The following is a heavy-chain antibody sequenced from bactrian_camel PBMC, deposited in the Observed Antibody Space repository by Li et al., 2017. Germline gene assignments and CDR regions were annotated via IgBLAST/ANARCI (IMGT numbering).Heavy chain of an antibody. CDR3: ATAYQITVRDHCAY. V-gene: IGHV3S1*01. CDR1: GYSYNRGC. CDR2: IYTFQGSTR. J-gene: IGHJ4*01. Sequence: HVQLVESGGGSVKTGASLTLSCTVSGYSYNRGCIAWFRQAPGKAREGVAGIYTFQGSTRYYSLSVKGRFRISQDNAKAIVYLQMDSLKTDDTAVYFCATAYQITVRDHCAYRGQGTQVTVS. D-gene: IGHD1*01.